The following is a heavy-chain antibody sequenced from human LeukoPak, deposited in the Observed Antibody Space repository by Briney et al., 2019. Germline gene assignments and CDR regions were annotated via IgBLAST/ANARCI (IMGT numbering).Heavy chain of an antibody. J-gene: IGHJ4*02. D-gene: IGHD1-26*01. CDR2: ISSSSSTI. Sequence: GGTLRLSCAASGFTFSSYSMNWVRQAPGKGLEWVSFISSSSSTIYYADSVKGRFTISRDNAMNSLYLQMNSLRAEDTAVYYCARDRGGSYSAIDYWGQGTLVTVSS. V-gene: IGHV3-48*04. CDR1: GFTFSSYS. CDR3: ARDRGGSYSAIDY.